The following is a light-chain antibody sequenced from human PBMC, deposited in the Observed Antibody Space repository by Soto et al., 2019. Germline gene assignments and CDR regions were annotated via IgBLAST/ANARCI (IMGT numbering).Light chain of an antibody. J-gene: IGLJ2*01. CDR3: SSYTSSSTVV. CDR1: SSDVGGYNY. CDR2: DVS. V-gene: IGLV2-14*03. Sequence: QSALTQPASVSGSPGQSITISCTGTSSDVGGYNYVSWYKQHSGKAPKLMIYDVSYRPSGVSNRVSGFKSGNTASLTISGLQAEDEADYYCSSYTSSSTVVFGGGTKLTVL.